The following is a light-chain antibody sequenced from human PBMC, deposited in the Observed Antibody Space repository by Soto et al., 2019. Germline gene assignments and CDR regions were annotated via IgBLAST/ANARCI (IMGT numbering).Light chain of an antibody. CDR3: HQYNSYWT. CDR1: QSISSW. Sequence: DIQMTQSPSTLSASVGDRVTITCRASQSISSWLAWYQQKPGKAPKLLIYDASSLESGVPSRFSGSGSGTEFTLPISSLQPDDFATYYCHQYNSYWTFGQGTKVELK. CDR2: DAS. J-gene: IGKJ1*01. V-gene: IGKV1-5*01.